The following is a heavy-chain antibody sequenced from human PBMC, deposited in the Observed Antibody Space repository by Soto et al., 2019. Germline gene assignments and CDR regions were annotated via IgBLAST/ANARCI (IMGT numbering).Heavy chain of an antibody. CDR3: AKDRSHSMRSQLLWNWFDP. D-gene: IGHD2-2*01. Sequence: GGSLRLSCAASGFTFSSYAMSWVRQAPGKGLEWVSAISGSGGSTYYADSVKGRFTISRDNSKNTLNRQMNSLRAEDTAVYYCAKDRSHSMRSQLLWNWFDPWGQGTLVTVSS. CDR1: GFTFSSYA. V-gene: IGHV3-23*01. J-gene: IGHJ5*02. CDR2: ISGSGGST.